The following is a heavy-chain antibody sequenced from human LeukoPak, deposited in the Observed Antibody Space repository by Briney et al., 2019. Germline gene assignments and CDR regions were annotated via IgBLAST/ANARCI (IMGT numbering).Heavy chain of an antibody. CDR3: TRGSLSGSSRDY. J-gene: IGHJ4*02. V-gene: IGHV1-8*02. D-gene: IGHD1-26*01. CDR1: GYTFTSYG. Sequence: GASVKVSCKASGYTFTSYGINWVRQATGQGLEWMGWMNPNTGDTGYAQKFQGRVTMTRNTSIDTAYMELSGLKSEDTAVYYCTRGSLSGSSRDYWGQGTLVTVSS. CDR2: MNPNTGDT.